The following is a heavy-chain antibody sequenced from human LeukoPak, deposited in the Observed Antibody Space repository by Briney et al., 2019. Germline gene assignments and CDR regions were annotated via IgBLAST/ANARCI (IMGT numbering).Heavy chain of an antibody. CDR3: ARGRYGSTNYNWFDP. V-gene: IGHV4-39*01. Sequence: SETLSLTCTVSGGSISSSSYYWGWIRQPPGKGLEWIGSIYYSGSTYYNPSLESRVTISVDTSKNQFSLKLSSVTAADTAVYYCARGRYGSTNYNWFDPWGQGTLVTVSS. D-gene: IGHD2-2*01. J-gene: IGHJ5*02. CDR1: GGSISSSSYY. CDR2: IYYSGST.